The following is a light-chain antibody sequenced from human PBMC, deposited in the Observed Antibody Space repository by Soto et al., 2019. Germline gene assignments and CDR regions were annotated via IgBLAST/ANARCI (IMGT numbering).Light chain of an antibody. CDR3: QHNGRS. V-gene: IGKV3-20*01. CDR1: QSVRSSTY. J-gene: IGKJ5*01. Sequence: ETFFAPFSGTTRSSPLRRAHLFCRASQSVRSSTYLAWYQQKPGQAPRLLIYDASTRATGIPDRFSGRGSRTDFTLVISRLDPDDFAVYYCQHNGRSFGQGTRLENK. CDR2: DAS.